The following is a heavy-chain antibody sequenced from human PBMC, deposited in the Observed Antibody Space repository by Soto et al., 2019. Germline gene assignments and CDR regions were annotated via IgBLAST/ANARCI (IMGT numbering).Heavy chain of an antibody. V-gene: IGHV1-18*01. Sequence: QVQLVQSGAEVKKPGASVKVYCKASGYTFTSYGISWVRQAPRQGLEWMGWISAYNGNTNYAQKLQSRVTMTTNTSTRTAYMDLRTLRSEDTTVYYCARDQFDSYGPKGGLDYWGQGTLVTVSS. CDR3: ARDQFDSYGPKGGLDY. CDR1: GYTFTSYG. J-gene: IGHJ4*02. CDR2: ISAYNGNT. D-gene: IGHD5-18*01.